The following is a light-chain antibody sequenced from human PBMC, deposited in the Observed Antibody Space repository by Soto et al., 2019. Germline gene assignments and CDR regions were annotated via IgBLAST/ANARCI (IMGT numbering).Light chain of an antibody. Sequence: IVLTPSPGTLSLSPGTRATLPCRASQSISSSYLAWYQQRPGQAPRLLIYGASSRATGIPDRFSGSGSGTEFTLTISRLEPEDFAVYYCQQYGSSSWTFGQGTKVDIK. V-gene: IGKV3-20*01. CDR2: GAS. CDR3: QQYGSSSWT. CDR1: QSISSSY. J-gene: IGKJ1*01.